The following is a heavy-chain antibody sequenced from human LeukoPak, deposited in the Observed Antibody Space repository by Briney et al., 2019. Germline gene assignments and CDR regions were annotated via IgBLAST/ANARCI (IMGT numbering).Heavy chain of an antibody. CDR3: ARQYYDSSGYYFPFDY. Sequence: ASVNVSFTASGYTFTIYYMRWVRQAPGQGLEWMGSINPSGGNTRYAQKVQGRVTMTRDTSTSTVYMELNSLRSEDTALYYCARQYYDSSGYYFPFDYWGQGTLVTVSS. J-gene: IGHJ4*02. CDR2: INPSGGNT. D-gene: IGHD3-22*01. CDR1: GYTFTIYY. V-gene: IGHV1-46*04.